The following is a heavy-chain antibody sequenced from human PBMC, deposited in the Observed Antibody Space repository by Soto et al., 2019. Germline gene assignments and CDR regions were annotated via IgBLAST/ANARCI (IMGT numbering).Heavy chain of an antibody. CDR2: INGGGSST. D-gene: IGHD1-26*01. CDR3: ARTTGGAFDI. J-gene: IGHJ3*02. CDR1: GFTFTTYW. Sequence: GGSLRLSCAASGFTFTTYWMHWVRQAPGKGLVWVSGINGGGSSTTYADSVKGRFTISRDNSKNTLYLQINTVRAEDTAGYSCARTTGGAFDIWGQGTMVTVSS. V-gene: IGHV3-74*03.